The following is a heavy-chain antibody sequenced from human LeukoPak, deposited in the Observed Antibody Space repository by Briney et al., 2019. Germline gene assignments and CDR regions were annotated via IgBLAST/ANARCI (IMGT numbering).Heavy chain of an antibody. Sequence: SETLSLTCTVSGGSISSSSYYWDWIRQPPGKGLEWIGSIYYSGSTYYNPSLKSRVTISVDTSKNQFSLKLSSVTAADTAVYYCARSVEGYCRGGSCYSYSYYMDVWGKGTTVTVSS. CDR1: GGSISSSSYY. J-gene: IGHJ6*03. V-gene: IGHV4-39*07. CDR3: ARSVEGYCRGGSCYSYSYYMDV. D-gene: IGHD2-15*01. CDR2: IYYSGST.